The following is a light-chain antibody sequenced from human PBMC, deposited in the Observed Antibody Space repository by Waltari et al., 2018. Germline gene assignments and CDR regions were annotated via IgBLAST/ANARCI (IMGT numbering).Light chain of an antibody. CDR1: SSDVGGSNY. Sequence: QSALTQPPSASGSPGPSVTISCTGTSSDVGGSNYVSCYQQHPGKAPKLMIYEVSKRPSGVPDRFSGSKSGNTASLTVSGLQAEDEADYYCSSYAGSNNFGVFGGGTKLTVL. CDR3: SSYAGSNNFGV. CDR2: EVS. V-gene: IGLV2-8*01. J-gene: IGLJ2*01.